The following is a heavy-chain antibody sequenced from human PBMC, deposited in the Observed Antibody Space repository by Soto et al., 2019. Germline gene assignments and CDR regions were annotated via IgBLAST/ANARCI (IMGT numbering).Heavy chain of an antibody. CDR2: IYHSGST. J-gene: IGHJ4*02. CDR3: ATTTVVTRRDFDY. Sequence: QVQLQESGPGLVKPSGTLSLTCAVSGGSISSSKWWSWVRQPPGKGLEWIGEIYHSGSTNYNPSLKSRVTISVDKSKNHFSLKLTSVTAADTAVCYCATTTVVTRRDFDYWGQGTLVTVSS. V-gene: IGHV4-4*02. CDR1: GGSISSSKW. D-gene: IGHD2-21*02.